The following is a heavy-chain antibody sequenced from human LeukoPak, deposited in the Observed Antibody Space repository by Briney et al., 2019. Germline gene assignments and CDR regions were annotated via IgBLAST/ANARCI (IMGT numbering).Heavy chain of an antibody. D-gene: IGHD6-13*01. CDR2: ISGSGGST. CDR1: GFTFSSYA. CDR3: AKHPSVAAAGTRGWFDP. Sequence: GGSLRFSCAASGFTFSSYAMSWVRQDPVRGLEWVSAISGSGGSTYYADSVKGRFTISRDNSKNTLYLQMNSLRAEDTAVYYCAKHPSVAAAGTRGWFDPWGQGTLVTVSS. J-gene: IGHJ5*02. V-gene: IGHV3-23*01.